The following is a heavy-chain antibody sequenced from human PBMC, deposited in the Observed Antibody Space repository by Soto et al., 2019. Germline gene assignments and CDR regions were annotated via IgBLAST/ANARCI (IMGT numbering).Heavy chain of an antibody. V-gene: IGHV3-21*01. D-gene: IGHD2-2*01. CDR3: ARARQYCSSTICLEGYYYYGMDV. J-gene: IGHJ6*02. CDR2: ISSSSSYI. CDR1: GFTFSSYS. Sequence: GGSLRLSCAASGFTFSSYSMNWVRQAPGKGLEWVSSISSSSSYIYYADSVKGRFTISRDNAKNSLYLQMNSLRAEDTAVYYCARARQYCSSTICLEGYYYYGMDVWGQGTTVTVSS.